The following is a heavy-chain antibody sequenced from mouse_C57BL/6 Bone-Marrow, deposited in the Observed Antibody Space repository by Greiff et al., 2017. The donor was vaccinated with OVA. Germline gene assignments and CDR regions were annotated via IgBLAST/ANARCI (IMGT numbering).Heavy chain of an antibody. V-gene: IGHV1-55*01. CDR1: GYTFTSYW. D-gene: IGHD1-2*01. CDR3: AIMWFAY. CDR2: IYPGSGST. J-gene: IGHJ3*01. Sequence: QVQLQQPGAELVKPGASVKMSCKASGYTFTSYWITWVKQRPGQGLEWIGDIYPGSGSTNYNEKFKSKATLPVDRSSSTAYMQLSSLTSGDSAVYYCAIMWFAYWGQGTLVTVSA.